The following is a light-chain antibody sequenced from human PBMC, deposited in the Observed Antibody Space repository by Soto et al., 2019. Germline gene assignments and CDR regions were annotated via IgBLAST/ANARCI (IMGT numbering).Light chain of an antibody. J-gene: IGLJ1*01. Sequence: QSALTQPPSASGSPGQSVTISCTGTSSDVGGYNYVSWYQQHPGKAPKLMIYEVSKRPSGVPDRFSGSKSGNTASLTVSGLQAEDEADYYCSSYAGSGYYVFGTRTKVTVL. CDR1: SSDVGGYNY. CDR2: EVS. CDR3: SSYAGSGYYV. V-gene: IGLV2-8*01.